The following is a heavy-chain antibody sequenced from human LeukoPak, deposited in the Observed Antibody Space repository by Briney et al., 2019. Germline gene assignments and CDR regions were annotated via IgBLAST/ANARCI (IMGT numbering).Heavy chain of an antibody. CDR1: GGSISSGGYN. CDR2: IYYSGST. Sequence: PSETLSLTCTVSGGSISSGGYNWSWIRQHPGKGWEWIGYIYYSGSTYYNPSLKSRVTISVDTSKIQFSLKLSSVTAADTAVYYCARVRYGDHGSYYFDYWGQGTLVTVSP. V-gene: IGHV4-31*03. J-gene: IGHJ4*02. CDR3: ARVRYGDHGSYYFDY. D-gene: IGHD4-17*01.